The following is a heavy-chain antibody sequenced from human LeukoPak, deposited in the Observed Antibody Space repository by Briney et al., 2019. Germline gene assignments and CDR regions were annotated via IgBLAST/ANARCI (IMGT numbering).Heavy chain of an antibody. CDR3: ARGYKSKKTVTAFDY. Sequence: PGGSLRLSCAASGFTFSSYAMHWVRQAPGKGLEWVAVISYDGSNKYYADSVKGRFTISRDNSKNTLYLQMNSLRAEDTAVYYCARGYKSKKTVTAFDYWGQGTLVTVSS. CDR1: GFTFSSYA. CDR2: ISYDGSNK. V-gene: IGHV3-30-3*01. D-gene: IGHD1-20*01. J-gene: IGHJ4*02.